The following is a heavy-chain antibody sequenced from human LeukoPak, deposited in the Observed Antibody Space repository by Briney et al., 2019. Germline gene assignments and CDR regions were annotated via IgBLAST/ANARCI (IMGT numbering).Heavy chain of an antibody. Sequence: PSETLSLTCTVSGGSISSSSYYWGWIRQPPGKGLEWIGSIYYSGSTYYNPSLKSRVTISVDTSKNQFSLKLSSVTAADTAVYYCARGQVGQLDTTFDYWGQGTLVTVSS. J-gene: IGHJ4*02. CDR1: GGSISSSSYY. CDR2: IYYSGST. V-gene: IGHV4-39*01. CDR3: ARGQVGQLDTTFDY. D-gene: IGHD6-6*01.